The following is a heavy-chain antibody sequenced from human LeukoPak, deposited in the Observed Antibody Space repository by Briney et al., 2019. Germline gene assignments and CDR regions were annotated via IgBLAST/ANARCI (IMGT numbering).Heavy chain of an antibody. Sequence: GGSLRLSCAAAGFTFSSYSMNWVRQAAGKGLEWVSSISSSSSYIYYADSVKGRFTISRHNAKNSLYLQMNSLRAEDTAVYYCARISSSWHYFDYWGQGTLVTVSS. J-gene: IGHJ4*02. CDR2: ISSSSSYI. CDR1: GFTFSSYS. D-gene: IGHD6-13*01. V-gene: IGHV3-21*01. CDR3: ARISSSWHYFDY.